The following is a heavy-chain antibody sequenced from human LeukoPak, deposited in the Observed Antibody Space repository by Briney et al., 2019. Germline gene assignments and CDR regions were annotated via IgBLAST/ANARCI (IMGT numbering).Heavy chain of an antibody. V-gene: IGHV3-30*18. CDR3: AKDRCGSDCYSFDY. CDR2: ISYDGSNK. D-gene: IGHD2-21*02. CDR1: GLTFSSYG. Sequence: GGSLRLSCAASGLTFSSYGMHWVRQAPGKGLEWVAVISYDGSNKYYGDSVKGRFTISRDNSKNTLYLQMNSLRAEDTAVYYCAKDRCGSDCYSFDYWGQGTLVTVSS. J-gene: IGHJ4*02.